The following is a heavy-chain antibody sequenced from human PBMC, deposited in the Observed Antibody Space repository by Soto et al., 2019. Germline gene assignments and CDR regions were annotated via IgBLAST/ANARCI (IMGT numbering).Heavy chain of an antibody. CDR3: VRIDVTRDWLYYYFDH. CDR1: GFSLSDSRLG. D-gene: IGHD3-10*01. J-gene: IGHJ4*02. CDR2: IYSDDDR. Sequence: QVTLKESGPVLLRPTETLTLTCTVSGFSLSDSRLGVGWIRQPHGKALEWVAHIYSDDDRSYSPSLRSRLTISKDPSISQVVLTLTNVDPADTATYYGVRIDVTRDWLYYYFDHWGRGTPVTVSP. V-gene: IGHV2-26*01.